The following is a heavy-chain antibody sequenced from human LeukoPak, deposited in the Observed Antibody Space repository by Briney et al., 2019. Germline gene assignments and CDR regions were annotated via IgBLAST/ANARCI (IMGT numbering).Heavy chain of an antibody. CDR2: INHSGST. CDR3: ARAGMAARPRPKYFQH. J-gene: IGHJ1*01. V-gene: IGHV4-34*01. CDR1: GGSFSDYS. Sequence: PSETLSLTCAVYGGSFSDYSWTWIRQPPGKGVQWIGEINHSGSTNYNPSLKSRVTISVDTSKNQFSLKLSSVTAADTAVYYCARAGMAARPRPKYFQHWGQGTLVTVSS. D-gene: IGHD6-6*01.